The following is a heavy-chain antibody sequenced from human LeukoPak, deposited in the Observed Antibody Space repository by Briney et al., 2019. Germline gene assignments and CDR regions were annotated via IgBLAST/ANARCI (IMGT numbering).Heavy chain of an antibody. Sequence: GGSLRLSCAASGFTFSSYAMSWVRQAPGKGLEWVSAISGSGGSTYYADSVKGRFTISRDNSKNTLYLQMNSLRAEDTAVHYCAKGPGRYCSSTSCQQYNWFDPWGQGTLVTVSS. CDR1: GFTFSSYA. V-gene: IGHV3-23*01. D-gene: IGHD2-2*01. CDR2: ISGSGGST. J-gene: IGHJ5*02. CDR3: AKGPGRYCSSTSCQQYNWFDP.